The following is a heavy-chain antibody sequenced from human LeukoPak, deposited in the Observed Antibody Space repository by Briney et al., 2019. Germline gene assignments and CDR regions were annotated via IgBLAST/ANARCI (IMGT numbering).Heavy chain of an antibody. V-gene: IGHV3-11*01. CDR2: ISSTGSAI. D-gene: IGHD5-12*01. J-gene: IGHJ5*02. CDR3: ARDASRGGYGWFDP. CDR1: GFTSSDYY. Sequence: GGSLRHSCAASGFTSSDYYMIWIRQAPGKGLEWISYISSTGSAIYYADSVKGRFTISRDSAKNSLYLQMNSLTTEDTAVYYCARDASRGGYGWFDPWGQGTLVTVSS.